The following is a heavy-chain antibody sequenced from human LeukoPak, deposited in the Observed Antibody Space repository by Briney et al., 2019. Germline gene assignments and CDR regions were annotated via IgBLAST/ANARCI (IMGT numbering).Heavy chain of an antibody. D-gene: IGHD5-18*01. CDR3: AREFYSYGLDY. Sequence: SMKVSCKASGGTFSSYAISWVRQAPGQGLEWMGGIIPIFGTANYAQKFQGRVTITADKSTSTAYMELSSLRSEDTAVYYCAREFYSYGLDYWGQGTLVTVSS. V-gene: IGHV1-69*06. CDR2: IIPIFGTA. CDR1: GGTFSSYA. J-gene: IGHJ4*02.